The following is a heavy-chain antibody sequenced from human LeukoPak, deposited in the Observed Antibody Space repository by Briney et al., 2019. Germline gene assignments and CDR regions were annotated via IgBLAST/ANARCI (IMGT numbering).Heavy chain of an antibody. Sequence: GGSLRLSCTASGFTFDDYAMHWVRQAPGKGLEWVSGISGSGDNTYYADSVKGQFTISRDNSKNTLYLQMNSLRAEDTAVYYCAKLGRYYAILTAYFDYWGQGTLVTVSS. J-gene: IGHJ4*02. CDR1: GFTFDDYA. V-gene: IGHV3-23*01. CDR3: AKLGRYYAILTAYFDY. D-gene: IGHD3-9*01. CDR2: ISGSGDNT.